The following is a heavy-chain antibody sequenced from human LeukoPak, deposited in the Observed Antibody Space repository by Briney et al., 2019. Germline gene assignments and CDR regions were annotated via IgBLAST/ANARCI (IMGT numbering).Heavy chain of an antibody. V-gene: IGHV1-2*04. D-gene: IGHD1-26*01. CDR2: INPNSGGT. CDR3: AREGADLRYFDY. Sequence: TSVKVSCKASGYTFTGYYMHWVRQAPGQGLEWMGWINPNSGGTNYAQKFQGWVTMTRDTSISTAYMELSSLRSEDTAVYYCAREGADLRYFDYWGQGTLVTVSS. J-gene: IGHJ4*02. CDR1: GYTFTGYY.